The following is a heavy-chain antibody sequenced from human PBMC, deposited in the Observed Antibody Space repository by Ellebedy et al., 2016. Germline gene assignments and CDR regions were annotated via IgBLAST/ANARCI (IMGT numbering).Heavy chain of an antibody. D-gene: IGHD6-13*01. V-gene: IGHV3-23*01. Sequence: GESLKISCAASGFAFSSYAMSWVRQAPGKGPEWVSTITGSGDRTNYADSVKGRFTISRDSSKNTLYLDMDSLRAEDTAIYYCAKCRGGVRWIAAAFFRPSGMDVWGQGTTVTVSS. CDR1: GFAFSSYA. CDR2: ITGSGDRT. CDR3: AKCRGGVRWIAAAFFRPSGMDV. J-gene: IGHJ6*02.